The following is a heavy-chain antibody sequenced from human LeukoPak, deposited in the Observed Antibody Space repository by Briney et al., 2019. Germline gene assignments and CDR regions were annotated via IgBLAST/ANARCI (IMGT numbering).Heavy chain of an antibody. CDR2: ISSSSSYI. CDR3: ARDRRGSYYLRAFDI. J-gene: IGHJ3*02. D-gene: IGHD1-26*01. V-gene: IGHV3-21*01. Sequence: PGGSLRLSCAASGFTFSSYSMNWVRQAPGKGLEWVSSISSSSSYIYYADSVKGRFTISRDNAKNSLYLQMNSLRAEDTAVYYCARDRRGSYYLRAFDIWGQGTMVTVSS. CDR1: GFTFSSYS.